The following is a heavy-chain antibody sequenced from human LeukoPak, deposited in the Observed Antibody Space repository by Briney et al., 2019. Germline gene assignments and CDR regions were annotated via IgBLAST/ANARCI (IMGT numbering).Heavy chain of an antibody. D-gene: IGHD6-13*01. CDR2: INPSGGST. CDR3: ARGRIAAAGTRADYYYYGMDV. CDR1: GYTFTSYY. Sequence: ASVKVSCKASGYTFTSYYMHWVRQAPGQGLEWMGIINPSGGSTSYAQKFQGRVTMTRDTSTSTVYMELSSLRSEDTAVYYCARGRIAAAGTRADYYYYGMDVWGQGTTVTVSS. J-gene: IGHJ6*02. V-gene: IGHV1-46*01.